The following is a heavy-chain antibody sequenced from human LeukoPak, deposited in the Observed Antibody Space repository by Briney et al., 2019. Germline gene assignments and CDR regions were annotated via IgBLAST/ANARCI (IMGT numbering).Heavy chain of an antibody. V-gene: IGHV5-51*01. CDR1: GYSFTSYW. J-gene: IGHJ4*02. Sequence: GESLKISCKGSGYSFTSYWIGWVRPMPGKGLEWMGIIYPGDSDTRYSPSFQGQVTISADKSISTAYLQWSSLKASDTAMYYCARHPVSGICSSTSCYGVIDYWGQGTLVTVSS. CDR2: IYPGDSDT. CDR3: ARHPVSGICSSTSCYGVIDY. D-gene: IGHD2-2*01.